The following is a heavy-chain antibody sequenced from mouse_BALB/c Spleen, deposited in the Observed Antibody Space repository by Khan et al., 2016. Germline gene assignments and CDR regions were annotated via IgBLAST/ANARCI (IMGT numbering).Heavy chain of an antibody. CDR1: DYTFTSYW. CDR3: ARKDYGSPFDY. Sequence: QVQLQQSGAELAKPGASVKMSCKASDYTFTSYWMHWVKQRPGQGLEWIGYINPSTGYTEYNQKFKDKATLTADKSSSTAYMQLSSLTSEDSAVXYCARKDYGSPFDYWGQGTTLPVSS. CDR2: INPSTGYT. V-gene: IGHV1-7*01. D-gene: IGHD1-1*01. J-gene: IGHJ2*01.